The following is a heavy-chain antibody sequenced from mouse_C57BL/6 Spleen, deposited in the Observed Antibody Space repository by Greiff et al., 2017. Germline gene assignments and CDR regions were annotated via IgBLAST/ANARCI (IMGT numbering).Heavy chain of an antibody. Sequence: EVKLMESGGGLVKPGGSLKLSCAASGFTFSSYAMSWVRQTPEKRLEWVATISDGGSYTYYPDNVKGRFTITRDNAKNNLYLQMSHLKSKDTAMYYCARCYYGSTHYYAMDYWGQGTSVTVSS. V-gene: IGHV5-4*03. CDR1: GFTFSSYA. CDR2: ISDGGSYT. J-gene: IGHJ4*01. D-gene: IGHD1-1*01. CDR3: ARCYYGSTHYYAMDY.